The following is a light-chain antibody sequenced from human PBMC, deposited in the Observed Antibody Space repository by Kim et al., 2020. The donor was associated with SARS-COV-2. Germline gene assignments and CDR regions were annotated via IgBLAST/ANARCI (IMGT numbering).Light chain of an antibody. J-gene: IGLJ2*01. Sequence: SYELTQPPSLSVSPGQTATITCSGDKLGDKYVCWYQLKPGQSPVLVIYQDTKRPSGIPERFSGSNSGNTATLTISGTQAMDEADYYCQAWDISTVVFGGGTKLTVL. V-gene: IGLV3-1*01. CDR3: QAWDISTVV. CDR2: QDT. CDR1: KLGDKY.